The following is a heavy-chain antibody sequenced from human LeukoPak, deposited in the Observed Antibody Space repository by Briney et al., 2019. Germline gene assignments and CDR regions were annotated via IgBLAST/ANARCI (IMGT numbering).Heavy chain of an antibody. CDR1: GYGFTSNW. D-gene: IGHD2-2*02. J-gene: IGHJ1*01. V-gene: IGHV5-51*01. CDR2: IFPGDSDT. Sequence: GESLKISCKASGYGFTSNWIAWVRQRPGKGLEMMGIIFPGDSDTRYRPSFQGQVTISVDKSIGAAYLQWSSLKASDTATYYCARQGCDSTSCYTTALWGPGTRVTVSS. CDR3: ARQGCDSTSCYTTAL.